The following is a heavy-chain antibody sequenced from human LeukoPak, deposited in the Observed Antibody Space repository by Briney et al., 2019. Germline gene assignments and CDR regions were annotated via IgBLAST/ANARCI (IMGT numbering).Heavy chain of an antibody. V-gene: IGHV3-30*04. CDR3: AKAPGGYSYEYFDY. D-gene: IGHD5-18*01. J-gene: IGHJ4*02. CDR2: ISYDGSNK. CDR1: GFTFSSYA. Sequence: QAGGSLRLSCAASGFTFSSYAMHWVRQAPGKGLGWVAVISYDGSNKYYADSVKGRFTISRDNSKNTLYLQMNSPRAEDTAVYYCAKAPGGYSYEYFDYWGQGTLVTVSS.